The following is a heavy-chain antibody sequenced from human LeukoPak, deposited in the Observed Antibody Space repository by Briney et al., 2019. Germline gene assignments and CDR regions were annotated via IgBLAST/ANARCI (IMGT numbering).Heavy chain of an antibody. CDR2: FDPEDGET. CDR1: GYTLTELS. Sequence: ASVTVSCKVSGYTLTELSMHWVRQAPGKGLEWMGGFDPEDGETIYAQKFQGRVTITEDTSTDTAYMELSSLRSEDTAVYYCATDNYSSGWYDYYYYYYGMDVWGKGTTVTVSS. D-gene: IGHD6-19*01. J-gene: IGHJ6*04. CDR3: ATDNYSSGWYDYYYYYYGMDV. V-gene: IGHV1-24*01.